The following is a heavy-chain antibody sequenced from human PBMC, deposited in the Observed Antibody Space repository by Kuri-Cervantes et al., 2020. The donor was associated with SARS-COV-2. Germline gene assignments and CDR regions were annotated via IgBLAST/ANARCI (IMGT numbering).Heavy chain of an antibody. J-gene: IGHJ3*02. CDR3: ARGSLIVPAAIEGAFDI. CDR1: GFAFSSYG. D-gene: IGHD2-2*01. Sequence: GESLKISCAASGFAFSSYGMHWVRQAPGKGLEWVAVISYDGSNKYYADSVKGRFTISRDNSKNTLYLQMNSLRAEDTAVYYCARGSLIVPAAIEGAFDIWGQGTMVTVSS. V-gene: IGHV3-30*03. CDR2: ISYDGSNK.